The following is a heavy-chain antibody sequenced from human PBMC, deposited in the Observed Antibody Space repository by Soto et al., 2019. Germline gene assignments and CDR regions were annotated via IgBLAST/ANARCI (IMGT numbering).Heavy chain of an antibody. CDR1: GGSISSSSYY. Sequence: QLQLQESGPGLVKPSETLSLTCTVSGGSISSSSYYWGWIRQPPGKGLEWIGSIYYSGSTYYNPSLKSRVTISVDTSKNQFSLKLSSVTAADTAVYYCARRRDYGVEGYFDLWGRGTLVTVSS. J-gene: IGHJ2*01. D-gene: IGHD4-17*01. V-gene: IGHV4-39*01. CDR2: IYYSGST. CDR3: ARRRDYGVEGYFDL.